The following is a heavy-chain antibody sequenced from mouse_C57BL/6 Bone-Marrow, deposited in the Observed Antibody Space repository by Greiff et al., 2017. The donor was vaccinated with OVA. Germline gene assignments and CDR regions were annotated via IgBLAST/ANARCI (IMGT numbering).Heavy chain of an antibody. D-gene: IGHD1-1*01. V-gene: IGHV1-61*01. J-gene: IGHJ2*01. Sequence: QVQLQQPGAELVRPGSSVKLSCKASGYTFTSYWMDWVKQRPGQGLEWIGNIYPSDSETHYNQKFKDKATLTVAKSSSTAYMQLSSLTSEASAVYYCARDYYGLFDYWGQGTTLTVSS. CDR2: IYPSDSET. CDR3: ARDYYGLFDY. CDR1: GYTFTSYW.